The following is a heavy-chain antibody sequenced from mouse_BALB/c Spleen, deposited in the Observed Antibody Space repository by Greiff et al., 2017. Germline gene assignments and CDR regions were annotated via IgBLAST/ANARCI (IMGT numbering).Heavy chain of an antibody. V-gene: IGHV2-6-7*01. CDR2: IWGDGST. Sequence: VQLQESGPGLVAPSQSLSITCTVSGFSLTGYGVNWVRQPPGKGLEWLGMIWGDGSTDYNSALKSRLSISKDNSKSHVFLKMNSLQTDDTARYYCARAPYGYDAAYWGQGTLVTVSA. CDR3: ARAPYGYDAAY. J-gene: IGHJ3*01. CDR1: GFSLTGYG. D-gene: IGHD2-2*01.